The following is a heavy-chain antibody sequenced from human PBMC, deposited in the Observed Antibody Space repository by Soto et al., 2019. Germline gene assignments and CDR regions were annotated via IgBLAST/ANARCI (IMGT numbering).Heavy chain of an antibody. CDR2: TIPMFGTT. CDR1: GGTFSSYA. D-gene: IGHD7-27*01. V-gene: IGHV1-69*06. Sequence: QVQLVQSGAEVKKPGSSVKVSCKASGGTFSSYAISWVRQAPGQGLEWMGGTIPMFGTTSYAQRFQGRVTITADKSSSTAYMELSSLRSEDTAVYYCATGVGCYGRDVWGQGTTVTVSS. CDR3: ATGVGCYGRDV. J-gene: IGHJ6*02.